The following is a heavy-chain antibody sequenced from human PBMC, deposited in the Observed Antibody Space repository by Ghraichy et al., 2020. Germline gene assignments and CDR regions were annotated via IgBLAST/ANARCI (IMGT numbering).Heavy chain of an antibody. V-gene: IGHV4-39*01. CDR2: INYSGNT. Sequence: AGSLSLTCTVSGGSISSSGYFWDWIRQPPGKGLEWIGSINYSGNTYYNPSLRSRLTISGDTSKSQFSLKLSSVTAADTAFYYCARRSSSGIDLWGQGTLVTVSS. J-gene: IGHJ5*02. D-gene: IGHD3-10*01. CDR1: GGSISSSGYF. CDR3: ARRSSSGIDL.